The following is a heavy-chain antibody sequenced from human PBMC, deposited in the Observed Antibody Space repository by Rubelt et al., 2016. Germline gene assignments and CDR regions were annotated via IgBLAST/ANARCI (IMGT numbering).Heavy chain of an antibody. Sequence: GFTFSSYAMHWVRQAPGKGLEWVAVISYDGSNKSYADSVKCRFTISRDNSKNTLYLQMNSLRAEDTAVYYCARDDLTLYGSGSYWSAFDIWGQGTMVTVSS. CDR2: ISYDGSNK. CDR1: GFTFSSYA. J-gene: IGHJ3*02. CDR3: ARDDLTLYGSGSYWSAFDI. V-gene: IGHV3-30*04. D-gene: IGHD3-10*01.